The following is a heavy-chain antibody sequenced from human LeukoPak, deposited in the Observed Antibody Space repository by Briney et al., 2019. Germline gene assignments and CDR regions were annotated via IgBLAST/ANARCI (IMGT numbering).Heavy chain of an antibody. CDR1: GGSISSSNW. V-gene: IGHV4-4*02. J-gene: IGHJ4*02. CDR2: IYHSGST. Sequence: PSGTLSLTCAVSGGSISSSNWWSWVRQPPGKGLEWIGEIYHSGSTNYNPSLKSRVTISVDTSKNQFSLKLSSVTAADTAVYYCARGIATTLLYYFDYWGQGTLVTVSS. CDR3: ARGIATTLLYYFDY. D-gene: IGHD2-15*01.